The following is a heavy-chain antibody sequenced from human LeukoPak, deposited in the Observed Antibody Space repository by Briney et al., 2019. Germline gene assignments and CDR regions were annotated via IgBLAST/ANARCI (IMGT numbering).Heavy chain of an antibody. CDR2: ITPIFGTA. D-gene: IGHD6-19*01. CDR1: GGTFRNSA. V-gene: IGHV1-69*01. J-gene: IGHJ4*02. Sequence: SVKVSCKASGGTFRNSAISWVRQAPGQGLEWMGGITPIFGTARYAQKFQGRVSITADESTSTAYMELSSLRSEDTAVYYCARDLIYSSGWYVGFVYWGQGTLVTVSS. CDR3: ARDLIYSSGWYVGFVY.